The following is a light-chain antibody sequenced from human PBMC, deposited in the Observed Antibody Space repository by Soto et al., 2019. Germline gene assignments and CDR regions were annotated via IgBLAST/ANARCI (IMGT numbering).Light chain of an antibody. J-gene: IGKJ4*01. CDR3: QQSDSTPLT. V-gene: IGKV1-39*01. Sequence: DIQMTQSPSSLSASVGDRVTITCRASQTINGYLNWYQQKPGKAPNLLIYATSSLQSGVPSRFSGSGSGTDFTLIISSLQPEDFATYYCQQSDSTPLTFAGGTKVEVK. CDR1: QTINGY. CDR2: ATS.